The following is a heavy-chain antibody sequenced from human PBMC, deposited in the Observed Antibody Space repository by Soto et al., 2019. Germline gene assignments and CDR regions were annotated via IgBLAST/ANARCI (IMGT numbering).Heavy chain of an antibody. Sequence: EVQLAESGGGLAQPGGSLRLSCAAYGFTLSGDAMDWVRQAPGKGLEYVSGISSNGVGTYYANSVQGRFTISRDNSKNTVYLQMGSLRPEDMAVYYCARRARPHFYYMDVWGKGTTVTVSS. J-gene: IGHJ6*03. D-gene: IGHD6-6*01. CDR3: ARRARPHFYYMDV. CDR1: GFTLSGDA. CDR2: ISSNGVGT. V-gene: IGHV3-64*01.